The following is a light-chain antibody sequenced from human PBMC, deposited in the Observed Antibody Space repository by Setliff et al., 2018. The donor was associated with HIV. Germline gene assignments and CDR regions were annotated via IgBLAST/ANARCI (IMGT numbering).Light chain of an antibody. J-gene: IGLJ1*01. CDR3: CSYAGSSTVV. V-gene: IGLV2-23*02. CDR1: SSDVGSYNL. Sequence: QSALTQPASVSGSPGQSITISCTGTSSDVGSYNLVSWYQQHPGKASKLMIYEVSKRPSGVSNRFSGSKSGNTASLTISGLQAEDEADYYCCSYAGSSTVVFGTGTKGTVL. CDR2: EVS.